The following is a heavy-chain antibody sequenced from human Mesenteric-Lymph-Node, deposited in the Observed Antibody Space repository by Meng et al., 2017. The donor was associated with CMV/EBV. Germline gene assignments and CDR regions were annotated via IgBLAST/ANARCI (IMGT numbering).Heavy chain of an antibody. V-gene: IGHV1-46*01. CDR3: AASGAGDEYFHH. CDR1: GYTFTSDY. J-gene: IGHJ1*01. D-gene: IGHD3-16*01. CDR2: VNPSGRTT. Sequence: KAPGYTFTSDYIRWVRQAPGQGLEWMGIVNPSGRTTGNAQKFQSRVIMTRDTSTSTVYMELSSLRSEDTAVYYCAASGAGDEYFHHWGQGTLVTVSS.